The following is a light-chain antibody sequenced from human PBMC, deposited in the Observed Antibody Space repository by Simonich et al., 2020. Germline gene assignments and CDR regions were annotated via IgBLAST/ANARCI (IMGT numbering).Light chain of an antibody. CDR1: SPYVGGYNL. CDR3: SSYTSSSTLV. J-gene: IGLJ3*02. CDR2: EGS. V-gene: IGLV2-14*02. Sequence: QSALTPPAPVSGSPGQSITISCPGTSPYVGGYNLVSRYQQHPGKAPKLMVYEGSKRPSGFAKRFSDSKSGNTAALTIAGLQAEDEADYYCSSYTSSSTLVFGGGTKLTVL.